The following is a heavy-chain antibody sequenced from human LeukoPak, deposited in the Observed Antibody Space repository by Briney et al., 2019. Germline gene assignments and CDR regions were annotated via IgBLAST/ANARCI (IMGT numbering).Heavy chain of an antibody. D-gene: IGHD5-24*01. Sequence: PGGSLRLSCAASGFTFSGYEMNWVRQAPGKGLEWVSYISSSGSTIYYADSVKGRFTISRDNAKNSLYLQMNSLRAEDTAVYYCAREDSDGYNLNYWGQGTLVTASS. CDR3: AREDSDGYNLNY. CDR1: GFTFSGYE. J-gene: IGHJ4*02. CDR2: ISSSGSTI. V-gene: IGHV3-48*03.